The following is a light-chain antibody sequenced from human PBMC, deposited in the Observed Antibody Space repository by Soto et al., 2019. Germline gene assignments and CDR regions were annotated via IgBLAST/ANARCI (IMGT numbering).Light chain of an antibody. V-gene: IGKV1-5*03. CDR1: QSLGDW. CDR3: QQYNSFPLT. J-gene: IGKJ4*01. CDR2: KAS. Sequence: DIQMTQSPSTLSASVGDRVTITCRASQSLGDWLAWYQQKPGKAPKFLIYKASNLESGVPSRFGGSGSGTEFTLTVSSLQPDDFATYYCQQYNSFPLTVGGGTKVEIK.